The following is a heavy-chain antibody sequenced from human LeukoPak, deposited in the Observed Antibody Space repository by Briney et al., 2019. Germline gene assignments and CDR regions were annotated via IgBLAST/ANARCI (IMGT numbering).Heavy chain of an antibody. J-gene: IGHJ4*02. V-gene: IGHV4-4*07. Sequence: PSETLSLTCTVSGGSISSYYWSWIRQPAGKGLEWIGRIYTSGSTNYNPSLKSRVTMSVDTSKNQFSLKLSSVTAADTAVYYCARVDSLWSGHSFDYWGQGTLVTVSS. CDR2: IYTSGST. CDR3: ARVDSLWSGHSFDY. D-gene: IGHD3-3*01. CDR1: GGSISSYY.